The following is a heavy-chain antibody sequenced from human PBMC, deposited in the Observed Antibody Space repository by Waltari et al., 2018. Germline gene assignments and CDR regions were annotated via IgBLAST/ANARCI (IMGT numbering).Heavy chain of an antibody. V-gene: IGHV4-59*01. CDR1: GGSISSYY. CDR2: IYYSGST. CDR3: AREMLGSYDPFDI. J-gene: IGHJ3*02. Sequence: QVQLQESGPGLVKPSETLSLTCTVSGGSISSYYWSWIRQPPGKGLEWIGYIYYSGSTNYNPSLKSRVTISVETSKNQFSLKLSSVTAADTAVYYCAREMLGSYDPFDIWGQGTMVTVSS. D-gene: IGHD1-26*01.